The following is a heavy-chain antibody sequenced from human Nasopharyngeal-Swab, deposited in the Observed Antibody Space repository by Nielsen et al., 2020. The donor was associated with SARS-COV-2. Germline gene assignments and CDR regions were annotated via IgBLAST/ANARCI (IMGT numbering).Heavy chain of an antibody. J-gene: IGHJ6*02. V-gene: IGHV3-30*04. CDR1: GFTFSSYA. CDR3: ARDPNYYGSGSHYGMDV. CDR2: ISYDGSNK. D-gene: IGHD3-10*01. Sequence: GESLKISCEASGFTFSSYAMHWVRQAPGKGLEWVAVISYDGSNKYYADSVKGRFTISRDNSKNTLYLQMNSLRAEDTAVYYCARDPNYYGSGSHYGMDVWGQGTTVTVSS.